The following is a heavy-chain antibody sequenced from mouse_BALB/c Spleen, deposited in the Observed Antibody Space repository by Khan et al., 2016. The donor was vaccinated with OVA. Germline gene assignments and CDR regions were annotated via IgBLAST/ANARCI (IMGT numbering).Heavy chain of an antibody. CDR3: ARWATGYFDV. V-gene: IGHV1-63*02. D-gene: IGHD3-1*01. J-gene: IGHJ1*01. Sequence: QVQLQQSGGEVVRPGTSVKISCKASGYTFTNYWLGWVRQRPGHGLEWIGDIYPGGYFTNYNEKFKGKSTLTVDTSSSTANMQLSSLTSEDSAVYCCARWATGYFDVWGAGTTVTVSA. CDR2: IYPGGYFT. CDR1: GYTFTNYW.